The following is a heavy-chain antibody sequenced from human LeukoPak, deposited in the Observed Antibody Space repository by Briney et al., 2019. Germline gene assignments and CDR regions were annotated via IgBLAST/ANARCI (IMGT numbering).Heavy chain of an antibody. J-gene: IGHJ5*02. D-gene: IGHD3-10*01. CDR3: ARGGGSGRGNWFDP. V-gene: IGHV4-59*01. Sequence: SETLSLTRTVSGGSISPSYWSWIRQPPGKGLEWIGYIYYSGSTNYNPSLKSRVTLSVDTSKSQFSLKLSSATAADTAVYYCARGGGSGRGNWFDPWGQGSLVIVSS. CDR2: IYYSGST. CDR1: GGSISPSY.